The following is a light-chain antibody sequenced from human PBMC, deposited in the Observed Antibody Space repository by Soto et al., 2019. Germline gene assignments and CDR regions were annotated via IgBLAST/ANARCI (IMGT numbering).Light chain of an antibody. J-gene: IGLJ1*01. Sequence: QSVLTQPASVSGSPGQSITISCTGTSSDVGGYKYVSWYQQHPDKAPKLIIYEVSNRPSGVSNRFSGSKSGNTASLTISGLQAEDEADYYCSSYTSSSTYAFGTGTKVTVL. V-gene: IGLV2-14*01. CDR3: SSYTSSSTYA. CDR2: EVS. CDR1: SSDVGGYKY.